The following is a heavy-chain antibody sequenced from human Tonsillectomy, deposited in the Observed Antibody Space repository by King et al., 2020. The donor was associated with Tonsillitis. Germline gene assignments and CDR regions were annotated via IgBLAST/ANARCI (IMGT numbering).Heavy chain of an antibody. CDR2: ISYDGETI. V-gene: IGHV3-30*18. J-gene: IGHJ4*02. D-gene: IGHD6-13*01. Sequence: VQLVESGGGVVQPGGSLRLSCEASGFTFSTYGMHWVRQAPGSGLEWVAVISYDGETIYYEESVKGRFTISRDSSKSTLFLQMNSLRDEDTGVYYCAKDQVRRGSGWYRIDSGGQGTLVTVSS. CDR3: AKDQVRRGSGWYRIDS. CDR1: GFTFSTYG.